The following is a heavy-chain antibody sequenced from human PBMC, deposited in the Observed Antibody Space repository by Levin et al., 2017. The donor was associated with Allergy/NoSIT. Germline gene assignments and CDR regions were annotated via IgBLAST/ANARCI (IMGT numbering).Heavy chain of an antibody. CDR2: IIPIFGTA. CDR1: GGTFSSYA. Sequence: SVKVSCKASGGTFSSYAISWVRQAPGQGLEWMGGIIPIFGTANYAQKFQGRVTITADESTSTAYMELSSLRSEDTAVYYCGGAAAGPYYYYYGMDVWGQGTTVTVSS. V-gene: IGHV1-69*13. CDR3: GGAAAGPYYYYYGMDV. J-gene: IGHJ6*02. D-gene: IGHD6-13*01.